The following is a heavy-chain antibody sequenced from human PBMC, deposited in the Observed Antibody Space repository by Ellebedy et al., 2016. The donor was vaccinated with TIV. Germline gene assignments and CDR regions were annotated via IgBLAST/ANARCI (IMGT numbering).Heavy chain of an antibody. CDR3: TTLGGFDY. CDR2: IKSKTDGGTT. D-gene: IGHD3-16*01. Sequence: GESLKISCAGSGFTLSKAWMRWVRQAPGKGLEWVGRIKSKTDGGTTDYAAPVKGRFTISRDDSKTTLYLQMNSLRTEDTAVYYCTTLGGFDYWGQGTLVTVSS. V-gene: IGHV3-15*01. CDR1: GFTLSKAW. J-gene: IGHJ4*02.